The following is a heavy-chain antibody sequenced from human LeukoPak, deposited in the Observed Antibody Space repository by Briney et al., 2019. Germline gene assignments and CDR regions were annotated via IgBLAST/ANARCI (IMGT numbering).Heavy chain of an antibody. J-gene: IGHJ4*02. V-gene: IGHV3-23*01. Sequence: GGTLRLSCEASGFTFSSRDMSWVRQAPGKGLEWVSAISGSGGSTNYADSVKGRFTISRDNSKNTVYLQMNSLRAEDTAIYYCAKDPRRYSRTGGYFDYWGPGTLVTVSS. CDR2: ISGSGGST. CDR1: GFTFSSRD. D-gene: IGHD6-13*01. CDR3: AKDPRRYSRTGGYFDY.